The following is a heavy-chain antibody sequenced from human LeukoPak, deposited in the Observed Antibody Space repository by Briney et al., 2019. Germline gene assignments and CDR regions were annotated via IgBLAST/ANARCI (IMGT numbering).Heavy chain of an antibody. D-gene: IGHD2-2*01. CDR2: IYYSGST. Sequence: PSETLSLTCTASGGSISSSSYYWGWIRQPPGKGLEWIGSIYYSGSTYYNPSLKSRVTISVDTSKNQFSLKLSSVTAADTAVYYCASWYQLLPSFDYWGQGTLVTVSS. CDR1: GGSISSSSYY. V-gene: IGHV4-39*07. CDR3: ASWYQLLPSFDY. J-gene: IGHJ4*02.